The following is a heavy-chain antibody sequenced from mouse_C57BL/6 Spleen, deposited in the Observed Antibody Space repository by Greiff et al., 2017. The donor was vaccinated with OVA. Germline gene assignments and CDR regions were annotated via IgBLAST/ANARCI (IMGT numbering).Heavy chain of an antibody. CDR3: ARELNYYGYDDYDYGY. CDR2: INPSNGGT. J-gene: IGHJ2*01. Sequence: QVQLQQPGTELVKPGASVKLSCKASGYTFTSYWMHWVKQRPGQGLEWIGNINPSNGGTKYNEKFKSKATLTVDKSSSTAYMQLSSQTSEDSAVYYCARELNYYGYDDYDYGYWGQGTTLTVSS. V-gene: IGHV1-53*01. CDR1: GYTFTSYW. D-gene: IGHD2-2*01.